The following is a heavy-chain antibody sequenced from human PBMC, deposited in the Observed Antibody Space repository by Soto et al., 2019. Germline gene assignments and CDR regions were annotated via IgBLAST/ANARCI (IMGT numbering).Heavy chain of an antibody. CDR1: GFTFSSYS. CDR3: AKDPVGATLYNWFDP. Sequence: PXGSLRLSGPASGFTFSSYSMGWVRQAPGKGLEWVSAISGSGGSTYYADSVKGRFTISRDNSKNTLYLQMNSLRAEDTAVYYCAKDPVGATLYNWFDPWGQGTLVTVSS. CDR2: ISGSGGST. D-gene: IGHD1-26*01. J-gene: IGHJ5*02. V-gene: IGHV3-23*01.